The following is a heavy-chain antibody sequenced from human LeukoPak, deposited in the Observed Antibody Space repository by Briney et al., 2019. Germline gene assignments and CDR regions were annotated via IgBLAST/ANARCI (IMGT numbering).Heavy chain of an antibody. CDR1: GFTFDCCG. D-gene: IGHD5-18*01. V-gene: IGHV3-30*02. CDR3: ARDERWIQFNY. J-gene: IGHJ4*02. Sequence: PGGSLRLSCAASGFTFDCCGMHWVRQAPGKGLEWVAFIRNVGNDKYYADSVKGRFFISRDNSKNTLYLHMNGLRVEDTAIYYCARDERWIQFNYWGQGTLVTVSS. CDR2: IRNVGNDK.